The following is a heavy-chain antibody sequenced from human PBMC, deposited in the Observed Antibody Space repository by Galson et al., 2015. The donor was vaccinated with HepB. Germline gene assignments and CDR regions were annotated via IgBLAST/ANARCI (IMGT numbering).Heavy chain of an antibody. CDR3: ARGSRGGFDY. D-gene: IGHD3-16*01. CDR2: TYYRPKWYN. Sequence: CAISGDSVSSNSAAWIWIRQSPSRGLEWLGRTYYRPKWYNDYAVSVRSRIIIDPDTSKNQFSLQLNSVTPEDTAVYCCARGSRGGFDYWGQGTLVTVSS. V-gene: IGHV6-1*01. CDR1: GDSVSSNSAA. J-gene: IGHJ4*02.